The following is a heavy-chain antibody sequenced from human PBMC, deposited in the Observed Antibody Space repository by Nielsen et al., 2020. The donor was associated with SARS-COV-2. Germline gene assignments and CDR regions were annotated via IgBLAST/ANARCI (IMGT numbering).Heavy chain of an antibody. CDR2: IYSGGST. CDR3: AKDRAIFMIYITRGGPDS. D-gene: IGHD3/OR15-3a*01. J-gene: IGHJ4*02. Sequence: GGSLRLSCAASGFTVSSNYMSWVRQAPGKGLEWVSVIYSGGSTYYADSVKGRFTISRDFSKSTLYLQMNSLRAEDTAMYYCAKDRAIFMIYITRGGPDSWGQGTLVTVSS. CDR1: GFTVSSNY. V-gene: IGHV3-53*05.